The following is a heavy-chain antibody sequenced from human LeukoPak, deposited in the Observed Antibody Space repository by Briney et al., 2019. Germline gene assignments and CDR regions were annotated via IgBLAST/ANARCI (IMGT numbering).Heavy chain of an antibody. D-gene: IGHD3-22*01. CDR2: IYSGGST. CDR1: GFTVSSNY. V-gene: IGHV3-53*01. Sequence: GGSLRLSCAASGFTVSSNYMSWVRQAPGKGLEWVSVIYSGGSTYYADSVKGRFTISRDNAKNSLYLQMNSLRAEDTAVYYCARDSDDYYDSSGYGAFDIWGQGTMVTVSS. CDR3: ARDSDDYYDSSGYGAFDI. J-gene: IGHJ3*02.